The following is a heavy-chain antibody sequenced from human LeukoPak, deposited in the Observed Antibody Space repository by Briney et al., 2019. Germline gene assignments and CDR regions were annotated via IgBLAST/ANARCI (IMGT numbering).Heavy chain of an antibody. V-gene: IGHV1-18*01. CDR3: ARDPVARGITMVRGGWFDP. Sequence: ASVKVSCKASGYTFTSYGISWVRQAPGQGLEWMGWISAYNGNTNYAQKLQGRVTMTTDTSTSTAYMELRSLRSDDTAVYYCARDPVARGITMVRGGWFDPWGQGTLVTVSS. CDR2: ISAYNGNT. J-gene: IGHJ5*02. CDR1: GYTFTSYG. D-gene: IGHD3-10*01.